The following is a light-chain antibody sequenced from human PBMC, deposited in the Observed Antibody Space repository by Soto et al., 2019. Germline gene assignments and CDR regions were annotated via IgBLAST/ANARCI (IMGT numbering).Light chain of an antibody. Sequence: QSALTQPASVSGSPGQSITISCTGSSSDVGGYNYVSWYQHHPGKVPKLMIYEVSNRPSGASNRFSGSKSGNTASLSISGLQAEDEADYYCSSYTTSYTQVFGGGTKVTVL. CDR2: EVS. V-gene: IGLV2-14*01. CDR3: SSYTTSYTQV. CDR1: SSDVGGYNY. J-gene: IGLJ3*02.